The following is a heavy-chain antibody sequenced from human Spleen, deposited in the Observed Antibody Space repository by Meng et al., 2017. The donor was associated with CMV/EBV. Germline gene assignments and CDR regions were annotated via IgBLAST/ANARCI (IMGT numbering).Heavy chain of an antibody. CDR2: ISAYRGNT. V-gene: IGHV1-18*01. D-gene: IGHD2-2*01. CDR3: ARDAGYCSSTSCYPFDS. Sequence: ASVKVSCKASGYTFTSYGISWVRQAPGQGLEWMGWISAYRGNTKYSQKFQGRVTMTTDTSTSTAYMELRSLRSDDTALYYCARDAGYCSSTSCYPFDSWGQGTLVTVSS. J-gene: IGHJ4*02. CDR1: GYTFTSYG.